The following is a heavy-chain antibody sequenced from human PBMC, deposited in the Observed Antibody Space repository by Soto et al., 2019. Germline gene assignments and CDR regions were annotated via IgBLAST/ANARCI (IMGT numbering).Heavy chain of an antibody. CDR3: ARVGYSYGLYWFDH. CDR2: IIPIFGTA. J-gene: IGHJ5*02. Sequence: SVKVSCQASGGTFSSYAIRWVRQAPGQGLEWMGGIIPIFGTANYAQKFQGRVTITADKSTSTAYMELSSMRSEYTAVYYCARVGYSYGLYWFDHWGQGTLVTVSS. D-gene: IGHD5-18*01. CDR1: GGTFSSYA. V-gene: IGHV1-69*06.